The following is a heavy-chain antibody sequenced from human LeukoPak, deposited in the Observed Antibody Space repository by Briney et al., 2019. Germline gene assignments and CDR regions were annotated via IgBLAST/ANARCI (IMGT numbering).Heavy chain of an antibody. CDR1: GYSFTSYW. D-gene: IGHD3-10*01. J-gene: IGHJ5*02. Sequence: GESLKISCKGSGYSFTSYWIGWVRQMPGKGLEWMGIIYPGDSDTRYSPSFQGQVTISADKSISTAYLQWSSLKASDTAMYYCARPRYYYGSGSYYLNWFDPWGQGTLVTVSS. CDR3: ARPRYYYGSGSYYLNWFDP. V-gene: IGHV5-51*01. CDR2: IYPGDSDT.